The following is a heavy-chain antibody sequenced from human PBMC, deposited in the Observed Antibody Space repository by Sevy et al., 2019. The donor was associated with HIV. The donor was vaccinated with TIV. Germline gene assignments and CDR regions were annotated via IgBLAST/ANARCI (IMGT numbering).Heavy chain of an antibody. V-gene: IGHV3-23*01. CDR1: GFTFPINA. D-gene: IGHD3-16*01. CDR3: AKCVYAYEYFFDY. CDR2: ISGSGSST. Sequence: GGSLSLSCAASGFTFPINAVGWVRQAPGKGLEWVSLISGSGSSTYYADSVKGRFTISRDNSKNTLYLQMHSLRAEDTAVYYCAKCVYAYEYFFDYWGQGTLVTVSS. J-gene: IGHJ4*02.